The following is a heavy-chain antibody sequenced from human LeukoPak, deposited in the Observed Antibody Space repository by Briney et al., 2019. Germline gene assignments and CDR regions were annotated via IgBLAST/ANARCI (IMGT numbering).Heavy chain of an antibody. CDR1: GGTFSSYA. J-gene: IGHJ6*02. CDR3: ARDRVVRGSPATDGMDV. D-gene: IGHD3-10*01. V-gene: IGHV1-69*04. Sequence: ASVKVSCKASGGTFSSYAISWVRQAPGQGLEWMGRIIPILGIANYAQKFQGRVTITADKSTSTAYMELSSLRSEDTAVYYCARDRVVRGSPATDGMDVWGQGTTVTVSS. CDR2: IIPILGIA.